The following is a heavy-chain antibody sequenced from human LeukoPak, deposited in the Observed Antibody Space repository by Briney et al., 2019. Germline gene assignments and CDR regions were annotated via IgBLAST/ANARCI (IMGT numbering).Heavy chain of an antibody. CDR3: ARIPIAVAGRWYYYDY. CDR1: GGTFSSYA. Sequence: SVKVSCKASGGTFSSYAISWVRQAPGQGLEWMGRIIPIFGTANYAQKFQGRVTITTDESTSTAYMELSSLRSEDTAVYYCARIPIAVAGRWYYYDYWGQGTLVTVSS. V-gene: IGHV1-69*05. CDR2: IIPIFGTA. J-gene: IGHJ4*02. D-gene: IGHD6-19*01.